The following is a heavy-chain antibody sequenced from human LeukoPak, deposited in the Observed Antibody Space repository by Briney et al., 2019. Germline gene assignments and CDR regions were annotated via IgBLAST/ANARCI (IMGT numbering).Heavy chain of an antibody. CDR2: VSGYNGNT. CDR3: ARGDWFDP. V-gene: IGHV1-18*01. Sequence: GASVKVSCKASGYTFTIYDINWVRQAPGQGLEWMGWVSGYNGNTNYAQKFEGRVAITTDTSSSTAYVELRSLRSDDTAIYYCARGDWFDPWGQGTLVTVSS. D-gene: IGHD2-21*01. CDR1: GYTFTIYD. J-gene: IGHJ5*02.